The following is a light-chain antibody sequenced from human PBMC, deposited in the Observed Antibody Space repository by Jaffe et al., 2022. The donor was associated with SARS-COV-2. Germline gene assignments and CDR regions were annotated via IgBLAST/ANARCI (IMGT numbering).Light chain of an antibody. J-gene: IGKJ5*01. Sequence: DIQMTQSPSSLSASVGDRVTITCRASQSISNYLNWYQQKPGKAPNLLIYASSNLQSGVPSRFSGSGSGTDFTLTISSLQPEDFATYYCQQNYRSLVTFGQGTRLEIK. CDR3: QQNYRSLVT. CDR2: ASS. V-gene: IGKV1-39*01. CDR1: QSISNY.